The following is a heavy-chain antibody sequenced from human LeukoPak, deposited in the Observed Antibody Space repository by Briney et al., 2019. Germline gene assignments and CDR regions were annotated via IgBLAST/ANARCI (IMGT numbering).Heavy chain of an antibody. CDR2: FDPGNGET. D-gene: IGHD3-16*01. CDR1: GYTLPELS. CDR3: AASGGYFDY. Sequence: GASVKVSCKVSGYTLPELSIHWVRQAPGRGLEWMGGFDPGNGETVSARRLQGRLTMTEDTSSDTAYMELSSLTSEDTAVYYCAASGGYFDYWGQGALITVSS. V-gene: IGHV1-24*01. J-gene: IGHJ4*02.